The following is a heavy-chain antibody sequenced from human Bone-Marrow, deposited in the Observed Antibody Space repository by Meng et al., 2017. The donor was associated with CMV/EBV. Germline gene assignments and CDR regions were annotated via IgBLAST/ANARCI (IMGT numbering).Heavy chain of an antibody. Sequence: SVKVSCKASGGTFSSYAISWVRQAPGQGLEWMGGIIPIFGTANYAQKFQGRVTITTDESTSTAYMELSSLRSEDTAVYYCARWIPYCSSTGCPRELYYYYYYGRDVWGQGPTVTVSS. D-gene: IGHD2-2*01. CDR1: GGTFSSYA. V-gene: IGHV1-69*05. CDR2: IIPIFGTA. J-gene: IGHJ6*02. CDR3: ARWIPYCSSTGCPRELYYYYYYGRDV.